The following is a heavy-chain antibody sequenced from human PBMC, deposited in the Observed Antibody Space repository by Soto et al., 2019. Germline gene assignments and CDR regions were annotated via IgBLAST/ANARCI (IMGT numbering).Heavy chain of an antibody. CDR3: AKVRLGGIAAAGPDY. CDR1: GFTFSSYG. D-gene: IGHD6-13*01. J-gene: IGHJ4*02. Sequence: PGGSLRLSCAASGFTFSSYGMHWVRQAPGKGLEWVAVISYDGSNKYYADSVKGRFTISRDNSKNTLYLQMNSLRAEDTAVYYCAKVRLGGIAAAGPDYWGQGTLVTVSS. V-gene: IGHV3-30*18. CDR2: ISYDGSNK.